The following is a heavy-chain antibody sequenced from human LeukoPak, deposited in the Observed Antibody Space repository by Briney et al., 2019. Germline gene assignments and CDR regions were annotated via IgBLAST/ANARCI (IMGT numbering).Heavy chain of an antibody. CDR1: GGTFSSYA. CDR2: IIPIFGTL. D-gene: IGHD3-10*01. V-gene: IGHV1-69*06. Sequence: SVKVSCKASGGTFSSYAISWVRQAPGQGLEWMGGIIPIFGTLNYAQKFQGRVTITAEKSTSTTYMELSSLRSEDTAVYYCARDFRPPNAGSGNYERMFDPWGQGTLVTVSS. CDR3: ARDFRPPNAGSGNYERMFDP. J-gene: IGHJ5*02.